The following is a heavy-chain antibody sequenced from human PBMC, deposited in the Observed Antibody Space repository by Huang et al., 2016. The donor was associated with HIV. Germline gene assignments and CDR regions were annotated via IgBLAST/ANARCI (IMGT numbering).Heavy chain of an antibody. Sequence: QVQLVQSGAEVKKPGASVKVSCKASGYAFTSYYMHWVRTAPGQGLEWTGIINPRDGSTSYAQKFQGRVTTTRDTSTNTVFMELSSLRSEDTAVYYCARDRDFYDSSGYWGFNYFDYWGQGTLVTVSS. CDR1: GYAFTSYY. D-gene: IGHD3-22*01. V-gene: IGHV1-46*01. CDR2: INPRDGST. J-gene: IGHJ4*02. CDR3: ARDRDFYDSSGYWGFNYFDY.